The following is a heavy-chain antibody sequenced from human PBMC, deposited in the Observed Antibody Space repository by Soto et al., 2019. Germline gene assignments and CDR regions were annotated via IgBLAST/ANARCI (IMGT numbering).Heavy chain of an antibody. CDR1: GYTFITSG. J-gene: IGHJ2*01. D-gene: IGHD3-10*01. CDR3: ARGRYFATTHRQWWYFDF. Sequence: QVELVQSGPEVKRPGASVKVSCKASGYTFITSGITWVRQTPGQGLEWMGWISPANGDKKYAQNFKGRVTLTSETSTDTVYMELTNLRSDDTAVYFCARGRYFATTHRQWWYFDFWGRGTLVTVSS. CDR2: ISPANGDK. V-gene: IGHV1-18*01.